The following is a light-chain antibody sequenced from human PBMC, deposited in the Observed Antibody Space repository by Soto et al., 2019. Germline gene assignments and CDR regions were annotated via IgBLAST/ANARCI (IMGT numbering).Light chain of an antibody. V-gene: IGKV3-11*01. CDR3: QQYNTWTWT. CDR2: DAS. J-gene: IGKJ1*01. Sequence: EIVLTQSPATLSLSPGERATLSCRASQSIGLAIAWYQHKPGQAPRLLIFDASQRATGIPARFRGSGSGTDFTLSISSLEPEDFALYYCQQYNTWTWTFGQGTRVEI. CDR1: QSIGLA.